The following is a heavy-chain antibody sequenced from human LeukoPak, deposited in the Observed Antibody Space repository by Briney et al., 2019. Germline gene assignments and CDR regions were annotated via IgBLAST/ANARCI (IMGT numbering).Heavy chain of an antibody. V-gene: IGHV1-18*01. Sequence: GASVKVSCKASGGTFSSYVISWVRQAPGQGLEWMGWISAYNGNTNYAQKLQGRVTMTTDTSTSTAYTELRSLRSDDTAVYYCARDSRHYDSSGYYFYWGQGTLVTVSS. J-gene: IGHJ4*02. D-gene: IGHD3-22*01. CDR3: ARDSRHYDSSGYYFY. CDR1: GGTFSSYV. CDR2: ISAYNGNT.